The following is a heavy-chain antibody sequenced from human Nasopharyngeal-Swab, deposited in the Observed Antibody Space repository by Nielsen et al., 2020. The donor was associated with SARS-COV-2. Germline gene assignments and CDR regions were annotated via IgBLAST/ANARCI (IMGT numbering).Heavy chain of an antibody. CDR3: ARPRRELRVYYGMDV. V-gene: IGHV3-30-3*01. CDR1: GFTFSTYA. D-gene: IGHD1-7*01. J-gene: IGHJ6*02. CDR2: ISYDGPNK. Sequence: GESLKISCAASGFTFSTYAMNWVRQAPGKGLEWVAVISYDGPNKYYADSVKGRFTVSRDNSKNTLYLQMNSPRAEDTAVYYCARPRRELRVYYGMDVWGQGTTVTVSS.